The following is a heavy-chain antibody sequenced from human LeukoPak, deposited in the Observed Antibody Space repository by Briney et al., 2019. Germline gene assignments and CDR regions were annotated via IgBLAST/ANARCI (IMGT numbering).Heavy chain of an antibody. V-gene: IGHV4-39*07. J-gene: IGHJ4*02. Sequence: PSETLSLTCTVSGGSITSSSYYWGWIRQPPGKGLEWIGEINHSGSTSYNPSLKSRVTISVDTSKNQFSLKLSSVTAADTAVYYCARLIVGATDFDYWGQGTLVTVSS. CDR1: GGSITSSSYY. D-gene: IGHD1-26*01. CDR2: INHSGST. CDR3: ARLIVGATDFDY.